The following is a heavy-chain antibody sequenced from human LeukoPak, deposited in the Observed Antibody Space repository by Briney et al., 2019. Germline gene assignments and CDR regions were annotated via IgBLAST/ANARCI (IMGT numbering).Heavy chain of an antibody. J-gene: IGHJ6*03. CDR2: ISYSGCR. V-gene: IGHV4-34*01. D-gene: IGHD3-9*01. CDR1: VGYLLGFY. Sequence: PSETLSLTHVVSVGYLLGFYCTSLGQAPAKGLEWIGEISYSGCRKYNTSLKGRVTIEVDTAKEQISLYLGSLTAADTSVNYCTKGQAGHYHSVTEEYYYYMDVWGKGTMVIVSS. CDR3: TKGQAGHYHSVTEEYYYYMDV.